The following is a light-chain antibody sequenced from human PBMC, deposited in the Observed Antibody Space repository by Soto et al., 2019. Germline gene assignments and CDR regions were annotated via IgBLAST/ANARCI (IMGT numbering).Light chain of an antibody. V-gene: IGLV2-14*01. CDR1: SSDVVGYNY. CDR2: DVS. Sequence: QSALTQPASVSGYPGQSITISCTGTSSDVVGYNYVSWYQQHPGKAPKVMIYDVSNRPSGVSNRFSGSKSGNTASLTISGLQVEDNADYYCSSYTSSSLYVFGTGTKLAVL. CDR3: SSYTSSSLYV. J-gene: IGLJ1*01.